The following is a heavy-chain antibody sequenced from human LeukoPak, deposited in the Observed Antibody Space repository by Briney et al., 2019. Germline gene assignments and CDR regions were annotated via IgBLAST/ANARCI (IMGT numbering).Heavy chain of an antibody. V-gene: IGHV4-59*08. CDR2: IYYSGST. Sequence: SETLSLICTVSGGSISSYYWSWIRQPPGKGLEWIGYIYYSGSTNYNPSLKSRVTISVDTSKNQFSLKLSSVTAADTALYYCARHLMVRGVITIYYYYGMDVWGQGTTVTVSS. J-gene: IGHJ6*02. CDR1: GGSISSYY. D-gene: IGHD3-10*01. CDR3: ARHLMVRGVITIYYYYGMDV.